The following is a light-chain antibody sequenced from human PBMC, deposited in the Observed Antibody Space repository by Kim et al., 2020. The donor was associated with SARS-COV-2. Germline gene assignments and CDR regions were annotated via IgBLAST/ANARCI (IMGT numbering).Light chain of an antibody. V-gene: IGKV3-15*01. CDR3: QHYNTWPYT. Sequence: EIVMTQSPATLSVSPGERATLSCRASQSVASNLAWYQQKPGRAPRLLIYGESTGATGIPARFSGGGAGTEFTLTISSLQSEDFAVYFCQHYNTWPYTCGQGTKLEIK. J-gene: IGKJ2*01. CDR2: GES. CDR1: QSVASN.